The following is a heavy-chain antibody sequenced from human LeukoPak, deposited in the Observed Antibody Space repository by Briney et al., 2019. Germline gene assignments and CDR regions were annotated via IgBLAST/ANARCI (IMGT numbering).Heavy chain of an antibody. CDR1: GFTFTSYA. D-gene: IGHD3-10*01. V-gene: IGHV3-64D*09. CDR2: ISSNGGNT. CDR3: VKMSVWHYGSGSYGDY. J-gene: IGHJ4*02. Sequence: GGSLRLSCSASGFTFTSYAMWWVRQAPGRGLEYVSAISSNGGNTYFADSVKGRFTLSRDNSKSTVYLQMSGLRIEDTAVYYCVKMSVWHYGSGSYGDYWGQGTLVTVSS.